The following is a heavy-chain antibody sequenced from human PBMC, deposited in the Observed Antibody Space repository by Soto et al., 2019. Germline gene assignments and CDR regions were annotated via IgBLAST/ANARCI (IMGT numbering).Heavy chain of an antibody. CDR3: ARAPYYYDSGGYQGF. Sequence: GGSLRLSCAASGFTFSDYYMSWIRQAPGKGLEWVSYISSSGSTIYYADSVKGRFTISRDNAKNSLYLQMNSLRAEDTAVYYSARAPYYYDSGGYQGFWGQGTLVPVSS. V-gene: IGHV3-11*01. CDR1: GFTFSDYY. D-gene: IGHD3-22*01. CDR2: ISSSGSTI. J-gene: IGHJ4*02.